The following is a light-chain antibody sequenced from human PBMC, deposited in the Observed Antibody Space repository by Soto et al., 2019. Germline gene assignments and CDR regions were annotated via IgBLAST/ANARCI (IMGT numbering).Light chain of an antibody. CDR1: QSVNRY. CDR2: DTS. CDR3: QQSYSTLGT. V-gene: IGKV3-11*01. J-gene: IGKJ3*01. Sequence: EVVLTQSPATLSLSPGERATLSCRASQSVNRYLAWYQQKPGQAPRLLIYDTSNRATGIPARFSGSGSGTDFTLTISSLQPEDFATYYCQQSYSTLGTFGPGTKVDIK.